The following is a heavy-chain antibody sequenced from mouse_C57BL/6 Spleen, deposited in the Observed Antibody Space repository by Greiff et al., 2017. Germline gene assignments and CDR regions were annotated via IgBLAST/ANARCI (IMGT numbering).Heavy chain of an antibody. Sequence: EVQLQQSGPVLVKPGASVKMSCKASGYTFTDYYMNWVKQSHGKSLEWIGVINPYNGGTSYNQKFKGKATLTVDKSSSTAYMELNSLTSEDSAVYYCARYDSYYFDYWGQGTTLTVSS. CDR3: ARYDSYYFDY. CDR2: INPYNGGT. J-gene: IGHJ2*01. V-gene: IGHV1-19*01. D-gene: IGHD2-4*01. CDR1: GYTFTDYY.